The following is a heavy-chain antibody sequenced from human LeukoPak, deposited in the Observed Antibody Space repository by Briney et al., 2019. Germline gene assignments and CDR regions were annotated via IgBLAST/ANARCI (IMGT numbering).Heavy chain of an antibody. V-gene: IGHV4-61*01. J-gene: IGHJ4*02. D-gene: IGHD1-1*01. CDR3: ARASWNPTGPFDY. CDR1: GGSISSGTYY. CDR2: IYSSGTT. Sequence: SETLSLTCTVSGGSISSGTYYWGWIRQPPGKGLEWIGYIYSSGTTNYNPSLKSRVTISVDTSKNQFSLKLSSVTAADTAVYYCARASWNPTGPFDYWGQGTLVAVSS.